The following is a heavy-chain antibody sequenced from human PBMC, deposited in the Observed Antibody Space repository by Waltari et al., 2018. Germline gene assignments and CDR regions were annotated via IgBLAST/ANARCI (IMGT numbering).Heavy chain of an antibody. D-gene: IGHD6-13*01. CDR1: GGPFVSFS. CDR2: IYYSGRT. J-gene: IGHJ4*02. Sequence: QVQLQESGPGLVKPSETLSLICPVSGGPFVSFSWRWIRRPPGKGLEWIGYIYYSGRTNYNPSLKSRVTISVDTSKNHLSLKLISVTAADAAVYYCARQLPAAADGSFDYWGQGILVTVSS. V-gene: IGHV4-59*08. CDR3: ARQLPAAADGSFDY.